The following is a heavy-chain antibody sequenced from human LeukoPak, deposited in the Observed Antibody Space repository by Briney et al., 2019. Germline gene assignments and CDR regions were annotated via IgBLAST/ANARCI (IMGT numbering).Heavy chain of an antibody. V-gene: IGHV1-8*02. CDR2: MNPNTGNT. CDR1: GYTFTSYA. D-gene: IGHD4-17*01. Sequence: ASVKVSCKASGYTFTSYAMNWVRQAPGHPLEWMGWMNPNTGNTGYAQKFQGRVAMTRDTSISTAYMDLSRLTSDDTAVYYCARVQSLRVVRCFDPWGQGTLVTVSS. CDR3: ARVQSLRVVRCFDP. J-gene: IGHJ5*02.